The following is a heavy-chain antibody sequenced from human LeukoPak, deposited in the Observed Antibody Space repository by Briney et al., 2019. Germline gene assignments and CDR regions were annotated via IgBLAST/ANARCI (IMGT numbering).Heavy chain of an antibody. D-gene: IGHD1-26*01. J-gene: IGHJ3*02. CDR2: INPNSGVT. V-gene: IGHV1-2*02. CDR3: AREATTFAFDI. Sequence: ASVKVSCKASGYTFTGYYMHWVRQAPGQGLEWMGWINPNSGVTNYAQKFQGRVTMTRDTSISTAYMELSRLRSDDTAVYYCAREATTFAFDIWGQGTMVTVSS. CDR1: GYTFTGYY.